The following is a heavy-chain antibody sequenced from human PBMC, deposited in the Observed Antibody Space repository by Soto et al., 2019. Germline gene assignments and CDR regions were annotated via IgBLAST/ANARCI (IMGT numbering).Heavy chain of an antibody. Sequence: QVQLQESGPGLVKPSGTLSLTCAVSGGSISSIYWWRWVRQSPGTGLEWIGEIYYDGSTNYNPSLKSRVTISIDNSKKQFSLNLSSVTAADTAVYYCARGVVDYSYFASWGQGTLVIVSS. D-gene: IGHD3-16*01. J-gene: IGHJ4*02. CDR3: ARGVVDYSYFAS. V-gene: IGHV4-4*02. CDR1: GGSISSIYW. CDR2: IYYDGST.